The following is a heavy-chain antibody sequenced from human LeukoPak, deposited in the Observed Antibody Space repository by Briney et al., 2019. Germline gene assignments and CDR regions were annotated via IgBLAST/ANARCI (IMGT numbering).Heavy chain of an antibody. D-gene: IGHD3-10*01. CDR3: ATVRSGSWDWFDP. CDR1: GFTFSSYW. J-gene: IGHJ5*02. V-gene: IGHV3-74*03. CDR2: INGDGSTT. Sequence: GGSLRLSCAASGFTFSSYWMHWVRQAPGKGLVWVSRINGDGSTTTYVDSVKGRFTISRDNAKNTVYLQMNSLRVDDTAVYYCATVRSGSWDWFDPWGQGTLVAVSS.